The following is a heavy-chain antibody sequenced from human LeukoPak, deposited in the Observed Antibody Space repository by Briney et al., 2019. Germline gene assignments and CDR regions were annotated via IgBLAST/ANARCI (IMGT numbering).Heavy chain of an antibody. V-gene: IGHV3-30*03. CDR2: ISYDGSNK. D-gene: IGHD4-11*01. Sequence: GGSLRLSCAASGFTFSSYGMHWVRQAPGKGLEWVAVISYDGSNKYYADSVKGRFTISRDNAKNSLYLQMNSLRAEDTAVYYCATLFHMTTVTTPAGETVDYWGQGTLVTVSS. CDR1: GFTFSSYG. J-gene: IGHJ4*02. CDR3: ATLFHMTTVTTPAGETVDY.